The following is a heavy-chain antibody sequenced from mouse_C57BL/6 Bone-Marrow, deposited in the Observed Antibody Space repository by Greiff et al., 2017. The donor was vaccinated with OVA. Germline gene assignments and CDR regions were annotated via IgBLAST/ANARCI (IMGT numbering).Heavy chain of an antibody. Sequence: QVHVKQSGAELARPGASVKLSCKASGYTFTSYGISWVKQRTGQGLEWIGEIYPRSGNTYYNEKFKGKATLTADKSSSTAYMELGSLTSEDAAVYFCARSGLTTVVAKNWFAYWGQGTLVTVSA. CDR2: IYPRSGNT. J-gene: IGHJ3*01. D-gene: IGHD1-1*01. CDR1: GYTFTSYG. CDR3: ARSGLTTVVAKNWFAY. V-gene: IGHV1-81*01.